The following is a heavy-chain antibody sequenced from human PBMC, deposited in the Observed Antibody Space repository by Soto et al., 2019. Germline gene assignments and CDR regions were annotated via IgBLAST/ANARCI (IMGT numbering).Heavy chain of an antibody. D-gene: IGHD4-17*01. CDR2: IYSGGIT. CDR1: GFTVSSAY. J-gene: IGHJ4*02. Sequence: EVQLVESGGGLVQPGGSLRLSCAASGFTVSSAYMGWVRQAPGKGLELVSVIYSGGITYYADSVKGRFTISRDNPKNTLYLQMNSLRAADTAVYHCARGDYHYYFDHWGQGTLVTVSS. V-gene: IGHV3-66*01. CDR3: ARGDYHYYFDH.